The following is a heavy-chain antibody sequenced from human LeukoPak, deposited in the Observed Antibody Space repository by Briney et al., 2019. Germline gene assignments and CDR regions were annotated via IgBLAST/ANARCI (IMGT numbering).Heavy chain of an antibody. J-gene: IGHJ4*02. Sequence: PSETLSLTCAVYGGSFSGYYWSWIRQPPGKGLEWIGEINHSGSTNYNPSLTSRVTISVDTSKNQFSLKLSSVTAADTAVYYCARGQRWLQRKKGTLDYWGQGTLVTVSS. D-gene: IGHD5-24*01. CDR3: ARGQRWLQRKKGTLDY. CDR2: INHSGST. CDR1: GGSFSGYY. V-gene: IGHV4-34*01.